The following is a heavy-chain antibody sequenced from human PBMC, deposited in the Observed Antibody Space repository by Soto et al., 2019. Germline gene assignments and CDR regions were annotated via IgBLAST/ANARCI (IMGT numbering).Heavy chain of an antibody. J-gene: IGHJ6*02. CDR1: GFTFSSYG. CDR2: ISYDGSNK. V-gene: IGHV3-30*18. Sequence: GGSLRLSCAASGFTFSSYGMHWVRQAPGKGPERVAVISYDGSNKYYADSVKGRFTISRDNSKNTLYLQMNSLGAEDTAVYYCAKDRRDYYYYGMDVWGQGTTVTVSS. CDR3: AKDRRDYYYYGMDV.